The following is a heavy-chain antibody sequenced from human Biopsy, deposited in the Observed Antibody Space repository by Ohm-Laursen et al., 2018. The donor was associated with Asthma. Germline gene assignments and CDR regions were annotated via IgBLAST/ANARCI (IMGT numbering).Heavy chain of an antibody. V-gene: IGHV4-30-4*01. Sequence: PSETLSLTCRVSGGYTGSSDHHWAWIRQAPGKGLEWIGFVFWSGSTHYSRSLERRVSISIDTATNEFSMKLWSVTPADTAVYFCARVVSYGDIYFGIDVWGPGNTV. J-gene: IGHJ6*02. CDR2: VFWSGST. CDR1: GGYTGSSDHH. D-gene: IGHD4-17*01. CDR3: ARVVSYGDIYFGIDV.